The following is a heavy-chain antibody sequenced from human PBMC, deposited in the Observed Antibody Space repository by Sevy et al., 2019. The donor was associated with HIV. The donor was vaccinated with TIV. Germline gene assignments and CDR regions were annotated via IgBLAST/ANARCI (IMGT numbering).Heavy chain of an antibody. CDR3: ATDPFSVTSSNDYMDV. J-gene: IGHJ6*03. CDR2: IQEDGSGK. Sequence: GGSLRLSCAASGFTFSKCWMSWVRQAPGKGLEWVATIQEDGSGKYYVDAVKGRFTISRDNAKNSLYLQMNSLRAEDTAVYYCATDPFSVTSSNDYMDVWGKGTTVTVSS. CDR1: GFTFSKCW. D-gene: IGHD4-17*01. V-gene: IGHV3-7*01.